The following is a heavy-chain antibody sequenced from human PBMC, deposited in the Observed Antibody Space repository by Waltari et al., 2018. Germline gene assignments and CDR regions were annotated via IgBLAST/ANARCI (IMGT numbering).Heavy chain of an antibody. CDR2: IRSKAYGGTT. J-gene: IGHJ3*02. V-gene: IGHV3-49*04. CDR3: TRPPYYYDSSGYYPFDI. D-gene: IGHD3-22*01. Sequence: EVQLVESGGGLVQPGRSLRLSCTASGFTFGDYAMSWVRQAPGKGLEWVGFIRSKAYGGTTEYAASVKGRFTISRDDSKSIAYLQMNSLKTEDTAVYYCTRPPYYYDSSGYYPFDIWGQGTMVTVSS. CDR1: GFTFGDYA.